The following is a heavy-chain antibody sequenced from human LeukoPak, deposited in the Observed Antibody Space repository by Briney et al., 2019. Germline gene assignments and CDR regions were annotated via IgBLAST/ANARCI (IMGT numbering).Heavy chain of an antibody. CDR2: VYSGGST. Sequence: GGSLRLSCAASGFTVSYNYMNWVRQAPGTGLEWVSLVYSGGSTYYADSVKGRLTISRDTSKNTVYLQMNSLRAEDTAVYFCASGGSYGLLDYWGQGTLVTVSS. J-gene: IGHJ4*02. CDR1: GFTVSYNY. CDR3: ASGGSYGLLDY. D-gene: IGHD5-18*01. V-gene: IGHV3-53*01.